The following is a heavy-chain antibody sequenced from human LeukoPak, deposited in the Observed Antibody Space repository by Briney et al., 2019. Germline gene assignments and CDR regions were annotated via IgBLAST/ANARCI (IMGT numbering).Heavy chain of an antibody. CDR3: VREREQRDKRRYATGYDY. Sequence: SETLSLTCAVYGGSFSGYFWSWIRQSPEKGLEWIGEITHSGSPDYNPSLSSRVTISVDTSRNQFSLKLSSVTAADTAVYYCVREREQRDKRRYATGYDYWGQGTLVTLSS. CDR1: GGSFSGYF. V-gene: IGHV4-34*01. CDR2: ITHSGSP. J-gene: IGHJ4*02. D-gene: IGHD3-9*01.